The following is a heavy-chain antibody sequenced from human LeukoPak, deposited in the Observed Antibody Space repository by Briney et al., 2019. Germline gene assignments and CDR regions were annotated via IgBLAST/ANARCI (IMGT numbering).Heavy chain of an antibody. CDR1: GFTFSSYW. CDR3: ARDLSGVTGYTYGRGIDY. V-gene: IGHV3-7*01. D-gene: IGHD5-18*01. J-gene: IGHJ4*02. CDR2: IKKDGSEK. Sequence: GGSLRLSCAASGFTFSSYWMSWVRQAPGKGLEWVANIKKDGSEKYYVDSVKGRFTISRDNDKTSRYLQMNSLRAEDTAVYYCARDLSGVTGYTYGRGIDYWGQGTLVTVSS.